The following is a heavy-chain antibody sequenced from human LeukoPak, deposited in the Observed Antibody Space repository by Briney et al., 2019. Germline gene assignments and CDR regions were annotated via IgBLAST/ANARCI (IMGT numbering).Heavy chain of an antibody. D-gene: IGHD6-19*01. CDR3: ARDSHSSGWYLIGY. J-gene: IGHJ4*02. CDR1: GYTFTGYY. CDR2: INPNSGGT. V-gene: IGHV1-2*06. Sequence: ASVKVSCKASGYTFTGYYMHWLRQARGQGLEWMGRINPNSGGTNYAQKFQGRVTITRDTSISTAYMELSRLRSDDTAVYYCARDSHSSGWYLIGYWGQGTLVTVSS.